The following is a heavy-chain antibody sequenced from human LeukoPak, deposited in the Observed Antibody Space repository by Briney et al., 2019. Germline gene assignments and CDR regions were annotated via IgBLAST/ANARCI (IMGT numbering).Heavy chain of an antibody. Sequence: PSETLSLTCAVYGGSFSGYYWSWIRQPPGKGLEWIGEINHSGSTNYNPSLKSRVTISVDTSKNQFSLKLSSVTAADTAVYYCARGIFGVVTAYYYYMDVWGKGTTVTVSS. CDR2: INHSGST. CDR1: GGSFSGYY. CDR3: ARGIFGVVTAYYYYMDV. D-gene: IGHD3-3*01. J-gene: IGHJ6*03. V-gene: IGHV4-34*01.